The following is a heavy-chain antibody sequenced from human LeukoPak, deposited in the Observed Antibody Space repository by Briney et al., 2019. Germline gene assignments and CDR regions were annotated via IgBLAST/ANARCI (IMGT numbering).Heavy chain of an antibody. D-gene: IGHD3-16*02. CDR3: ARDAPRVWGSYRKDAFDI. CDR2: IYTSGST. J-gene: IGHJ3*02. V-gene: IGHV4-61*02. Sequence: SETLSLTCTVSGGSISSSSYYWGWIRQPAGKGLEWIGRIYTSGSTNYNPSLKSRVTMSVDTSKNQFSLKLSSVTAADTAVYYCARDAPRVWGSYRKDAFDIWGQGTMVTVSS. CDR1: GGSISSSSYY.